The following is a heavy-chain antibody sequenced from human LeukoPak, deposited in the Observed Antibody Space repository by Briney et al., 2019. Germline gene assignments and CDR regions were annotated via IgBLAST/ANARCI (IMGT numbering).Heavy chain of an antibody. CDR1: GFTFSDYY. Sequence: GGSLRLSCAASGFTFSDYYMSWIRQAPGKGLEWVSYISSSGSTIYYADSVKGRFTISRDNAKNSLYLQMNSLRAEDTAVYYCARPRAGYDILTGYYPFDYWGQGTLVTVSS. D-gene: IGHD3-9*01. CDR3: ARPRAGYDILTGYYPFDY. V-gene: IGHV3-11*01. CDR2: ISSSGSTI. J-gene: IGHJ4*02.